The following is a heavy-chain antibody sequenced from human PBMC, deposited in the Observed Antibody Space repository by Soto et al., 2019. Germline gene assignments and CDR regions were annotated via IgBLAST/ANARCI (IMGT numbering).Heavy chain of an antibody. CDR2: ISYTGNT. Sequence: LQESGPGLVKPSETLSLTCSVFGDSISSRSYYWAWIRRPPGMGLEWIASISYTGNTYHNPSLSSRAAISGDTSKNQFSLKLSFVTAADTAVYYCARFSWYDGDAITNYYMDFWCNGATVTVSS. D-gene: IGHD6-13*01. J-gene: IGHJ6*03. V-gene: IGHV4-39*01. CDR1: GDSISSRSYY. CDR3: ARFSWYDGDAITNYYMDF.